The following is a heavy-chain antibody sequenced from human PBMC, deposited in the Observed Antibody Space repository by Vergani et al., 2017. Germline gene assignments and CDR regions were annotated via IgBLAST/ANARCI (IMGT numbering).Heavy chain of an antibody. J-gene: IGHJ6*02. Sequence: EVQLVESGGGLVQPGGSLRLSCAASGFTFSSYWMSWVRQAPGKGLEWVANIKQDGSEKYYVDSVKGRFTISRDNAKNSLYLQMNSLRAEDMAVYYCARDTKNRRITIFGVPSYYYYGMDVWGQGTTVTVSS. CDR1: GFTFSSYW. V-gene: IGHV3-7*03. CDR2: IKQDGSEK. CDR3: ARDTKNRRITIFGVPSYYYYGMDV. D-gene: IGHD3-3*01.